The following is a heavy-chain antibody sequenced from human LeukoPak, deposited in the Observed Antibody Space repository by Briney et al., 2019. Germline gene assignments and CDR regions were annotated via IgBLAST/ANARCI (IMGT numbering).Heavy chain of an antibody. V-gene: IGHV3-33*01. CDR2: IWHDGSNK. CDR1: GFTFSSYS. CDR3: ARDIYHYYMYV. J-gene: IGHJ6*03. Sequence: PGRSLRLSCAASGFTFSSYSMHWVRQAPGKGLEWVADIWHDGSNKNYSDSVKGRFTISRDSSKNTLYLQMNSLRAEDTAVYHCARDIYHYYMYVWGKGTTVTVSS.